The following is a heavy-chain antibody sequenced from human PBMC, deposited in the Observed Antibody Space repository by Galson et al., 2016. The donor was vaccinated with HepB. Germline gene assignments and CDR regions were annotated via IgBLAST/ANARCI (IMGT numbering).Heavy chain of an antibody. V-gene: IGHV1-46*02. J-gene: IGHJ6*02. Sequence: SVKVSCKASGYTLKSYYMHWVRQAPGQRLEGMGIINPSGGSTTYAQRFQGRVTMTRDTSTSTVHMELRSLRSEDTAVYYCARLQQLPRKDNFYYFELDVWGQGTTVTVSS. D-gene: IGHD6-13*01. CDR2: INPSGGST. CDR1: GYTLKSYY. CDR3: ARLQQLPRKDNFYYFELDV.